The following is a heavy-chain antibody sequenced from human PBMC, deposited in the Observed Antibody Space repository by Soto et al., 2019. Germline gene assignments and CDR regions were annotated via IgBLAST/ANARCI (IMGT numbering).Heavy chain of an antibody. V-gene: IGHV4-34*01. J-gene: IGHJ5*02. CDR1: GGSFSGYY. CDR2: IDHSGGT. CDR3: ARGRFGGAAT. D-gene: IGHD3-16*01. Sequence: QVQLQQWGTKLSKPSETLSLTCAVYGGSFSGYYWSWIRQPPGKGLEWIGEIDHSGGTNYNPSVKRRVTLSVDTSNRQFSLKLGSVIAALTARVYCARGRFGGAATWGQGTLVIVSS.